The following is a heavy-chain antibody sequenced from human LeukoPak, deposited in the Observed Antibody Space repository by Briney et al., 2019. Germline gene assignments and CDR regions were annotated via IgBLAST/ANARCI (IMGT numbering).Heavy chain of an antibody. V-gene: IGHV3-53*01. CDR1: GFTVSSNY. CDR2: VYTGCST. J-gene: IGHJ4*02. D-gene: IGHD6-13*01. Sequence: PGGSLRLSCAASGFTVSSNYMTWVRQAPGKGLEWDAVVYTGCSTYSADSVMGRFTISRDNSKNTLYLQMNSLRAEDTAVYYCARGLAAASLYFDYWGQGTLVTVSS. CDR3: ARGLAAASLYFDY.